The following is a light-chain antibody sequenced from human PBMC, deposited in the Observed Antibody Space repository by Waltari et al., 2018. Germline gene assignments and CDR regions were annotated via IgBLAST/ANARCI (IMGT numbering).Light chain of an antibody. V-gene: IGKV3-11*01. CDR2: GAS. CDR3: HQRSNWPIT. CDR1: QSVSSY. Sequence: EIVLTQSPATLSLSPGERATLSCRASQSVSSYLAWYQQKPGQTPRLLIYGASNRATGIPARFSGSGSRTDFTLTISSLESEDFAVYYWHQRSNWPITFGQGTRLEIK. J-gene: IGKJ5*01.